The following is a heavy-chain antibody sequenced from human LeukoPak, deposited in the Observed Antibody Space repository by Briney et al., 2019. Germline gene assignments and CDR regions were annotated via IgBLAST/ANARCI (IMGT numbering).Heavy chain of an antibody. V-gene: IGHV4-30-4*08. CDR3: ARALGWLRDKNWSDP. J-gene: IGHJ5*02. CDR1: GGSISSGDYY. CDR2: IYYSGST. Sequence: TLSLTCTVSGGSISSGDYYWSWIRQPPGKGLEWIGYIYYSGSTYYNPSLKSRVTISVDTSKNQFSLKLSSVTAADTAVYYCARALGWLRDKNWSDPWGQGTLVTVSS. D-gene: IGHD5-12*01.